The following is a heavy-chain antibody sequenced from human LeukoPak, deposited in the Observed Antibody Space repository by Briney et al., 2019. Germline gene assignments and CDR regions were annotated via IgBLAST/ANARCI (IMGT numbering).Heavy chain of an antibody. Sequence: PGRSLRLSCAASGFTLSSAPMHWLRQAPGQGLEWVAVLSYDGTIKSYADSVKGRFTISRDTSKNTLYLQMNSLRAEDTAVYYCARDLVAGSPDFFDYWGQGTLVTVSS. J-gene: IGHJ4*02. D-gene: IGHD6-19*01. CDR1: GFTLSSAP. CDR3: ARDLVAGSPDFFDY. CDR2: LSYDGTIK. V-gene: IGHV3-30-3*01.